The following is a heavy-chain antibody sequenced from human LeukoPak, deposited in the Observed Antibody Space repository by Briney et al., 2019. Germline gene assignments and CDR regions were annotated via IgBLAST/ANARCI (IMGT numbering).Heavy chain of an antibody. CDR3: ARASRIFGVVIDY. D-gene: IGHD3-3*01. CDR2: ISSSSSYI. CDR1: GFTFSSYS. Sequence: GGSLRLSCAASGFTFSSYSMNWVRQAPGKGLEWVSSISSSSSYIYYADSVKGRFTISRDNAKNSLYLQMNSLRAEDTAVYYCARASRIFGVVIDYWGQGTLVTVSS. J-gene: IGHJ4*02. V-gene: IGHV3-21*01.